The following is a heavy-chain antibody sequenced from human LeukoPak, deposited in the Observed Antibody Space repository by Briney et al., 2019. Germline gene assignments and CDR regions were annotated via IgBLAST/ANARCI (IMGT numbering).Heavy chain of an antibody. CDR2: ISSSGSTI. D-gene: IGHD1-26*01. CDR1: GFTFSDYY. J-gene: IGHJ4*02. Sequence: PGGSLRLSCAASGFTFSDYYMSWIRQAPGKGLEWVSYISSSGSTIYYADSVKGRFTISRDSAKNSLYLQMNSLRAEDTAVYYCARDGSPGEYYFDYWGQGTLVTVSS. CDR3: ARDGSPGEYYFDY. V-gene: IGHV3-11*01.